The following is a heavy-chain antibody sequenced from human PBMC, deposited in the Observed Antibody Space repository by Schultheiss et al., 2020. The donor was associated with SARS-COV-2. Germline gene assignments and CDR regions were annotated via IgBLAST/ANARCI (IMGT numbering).Heavy chain of an antibody. CDR3: ASLTGDAAVGAFDI. J-gene: IGHJ3*02. Sequence: SETLSLTCTVSGGSISSYYWSWIRQPPGKGLEWIGEINHSGSTNYNPSLKSRVTISVDTSKNQFSLKLSSVTAADTAVYYCASLTGDAAVGAFDIWGQGTMVTVSS. V-gene: IGHV4-34*01. CDR2: INHSGST. D-gene: IGHD7-27*01. CDR1: GGSISSYY.